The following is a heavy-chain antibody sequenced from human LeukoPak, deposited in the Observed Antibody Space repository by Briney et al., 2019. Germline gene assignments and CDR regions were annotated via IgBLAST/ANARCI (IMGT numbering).Heavy chain of an antibody. CDR3: ARGEYGNQRSNHWFDP. V-gene: IGHV4-34*01. CDR2: ISHRGST. D-gene: IGHD4-17*01. J-gene: IGHJ5*02. CDR1: GESFNGYY. Sequence: PSETLSLTCAVYGESFNGYYWSWIRQPPGKGLEWIGEISHRGSTNYNPSLKSRVTISIDTSKNQFSLKLSSVTAADTAVYYCARGEYGNQRSNHWFDPWGQGTLVTVSS.